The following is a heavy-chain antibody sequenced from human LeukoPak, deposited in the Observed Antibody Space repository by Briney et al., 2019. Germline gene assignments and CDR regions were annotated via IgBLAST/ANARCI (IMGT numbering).Heavy chain of an antibody. CDR3: ARERYSGSRDCFDI. Sequence: PSGTLSLTCDVSGGSISSSDWWSWVRQPPGKGLEWIGEIYHSGSTNYNPSLKSRVTISVDRSNDQFSLKLSSVTAADPAVYYCARERYSGSRDCFDIWGQGTMVAVSS. CDR2: IYHSGST. CDR1: GGSISSSDW. D-gene: IGHD1-26*01. V-gene: IGHV4-4*02. J-gene: IGHJ3*02.